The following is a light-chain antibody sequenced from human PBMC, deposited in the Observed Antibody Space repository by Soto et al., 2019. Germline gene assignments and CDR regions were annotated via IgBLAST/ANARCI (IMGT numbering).Light chain of an antibody. CDR3: SSYTNSGTVL. CDR2: NVR. V-gene: IGLV2-14*01. J-gene: IGLJ2*01. Sequence: QSALTQPASVSGSPGQSITISCTGTSSDVGGYDYVSWYQQYAGKAPNLTIYNVRNRPSGVSNRFSGSKSGNTASLTISGLQPEDEADYFCSSYTNSGTVLFGGGTKLTVL. CDR1: SSDVGGYDY.